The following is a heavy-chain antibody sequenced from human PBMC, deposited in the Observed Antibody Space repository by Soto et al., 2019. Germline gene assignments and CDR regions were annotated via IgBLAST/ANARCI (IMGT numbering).Heavy chain of an antibody. D-gene: IGHD6-13*01. Sequence: GASVKVSCKASGYTFTSYYMHWVRQAPGQGLEWMGIINPSGGSTSYAQKFQGRVTMTRDTSTSTVYMELSSLRSEDTAVYYCAREHSISSYSSSWPYTFDYWGQGTLVTVSS. CDR2: INPSGGST. J-gene: IGHJ4*02. CDR3: AREHSISSYSSSWPYTFDY. V-gene: IGHV1-46*01. CDR1: GYTFTSYY.